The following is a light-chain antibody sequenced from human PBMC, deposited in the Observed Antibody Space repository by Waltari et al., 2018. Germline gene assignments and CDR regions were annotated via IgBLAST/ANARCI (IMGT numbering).Light chain of an antibody. CDR1: QTINNNF. J-gene: IGKJ4*01. CDR3: QQYDGSILT. CDR2: GAS. V-gene: IGKV3-20*01. Sequence: IVLTQSPDTLSLSPGQRATLSCRASQTINNNFLVWYQQKPGQAPRLLIHGASSRATGFPDRFSGSGSGTDFTLTSSRLDAEDVAVYYCQQYDGSILTFGGGTKVEI.